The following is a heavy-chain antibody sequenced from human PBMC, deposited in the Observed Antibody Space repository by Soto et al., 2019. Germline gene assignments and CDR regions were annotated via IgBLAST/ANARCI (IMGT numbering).Heavy chain of an antibody. CDR1: GGSISSYY. CDR2: IYYSGST. J-gene: IGHJ5*02. Sequence: PSETLSLTCTVSGGSISSYYWSWIRQPPGKGLEWIGYIYYSGSTNYNPSLKSRVTISVDTSKNQFSLKLSSVTAADTAVYYCARHLRVGATTGWFDPWGQGTLVTVSS. V-gene: IGHV4-59*08. D-gene: IGHD1-26*01. CDR3: ARHLRVGATTGWFDP.